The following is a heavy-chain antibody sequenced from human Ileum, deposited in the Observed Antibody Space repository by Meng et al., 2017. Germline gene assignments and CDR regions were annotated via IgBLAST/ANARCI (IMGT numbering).Heavy chain of an antibody. J-gene: IGHJ5*02. D-gene: IGHD3-10*01. CDR3: ARDGMVRGVISHNWFDP. CDR1: GYTFTSYY. CDR2: INPSGGST. Sequence: ASVKVSCKASGYTFTSYYMHWVRQAPGQGLEWMGIINPSGGSTSYAQKFQGRVTMTRDTSTSTVYMELSSLRSEDTAVYYCARDGMVRGVISHNWFDPWVQGTLVTVSS. V-gene: IGHV1-46*01.